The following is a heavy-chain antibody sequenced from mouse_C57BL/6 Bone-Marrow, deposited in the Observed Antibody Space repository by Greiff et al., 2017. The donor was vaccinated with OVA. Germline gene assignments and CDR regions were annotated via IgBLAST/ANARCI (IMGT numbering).Heavy chain of an antibody. Sequence: EVQVVESGGGLVQPGGSLKLSCAASGFTFSDYYMYWVRQTPEKRLEWVAYISNGGGSTYYPDTVKGRFTISRDNAKNTLYLQMSRLKSEDTAMYYCARHENYYGSSYDWYFDVWGTGTTVTVSS. J-gene: IGHJ1*03. CDR3: ARHENYYGSSYDWYFDV. V-gene: IGHV5-12*01. CDR1: GFTFSDYY. D-gene: IGHD1-1*01. CDR2: ISNGGGST.